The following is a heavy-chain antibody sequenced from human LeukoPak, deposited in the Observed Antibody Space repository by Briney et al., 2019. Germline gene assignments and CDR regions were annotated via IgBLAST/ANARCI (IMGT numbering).Heavy chain of an antibody. J-gene: IGHJ4*02. CDR3: ARARPSPDY. Sequence: ASVKVSCKASGYTFTSYYMHWVRQAPGQGLDWVGIINPSDGSTSYAHKFQGRVTMTRDTSRSTVYMELSSLRSEDTAVYYWARARPSPDYWGQGTLVTVSS. CDR2: INPSDGST. V-gene: IGHV1-46*01. CDR1: GYTFTSYY.